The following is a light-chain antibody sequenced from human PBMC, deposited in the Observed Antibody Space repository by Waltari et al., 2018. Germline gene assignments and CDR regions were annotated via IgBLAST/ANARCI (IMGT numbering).Light chain of an antibody. Sequence: DTQMTQSPYSLSASVGDRVTITCRASQTVDKYLKWYQQKPGKAPKLLIYAGSSLQSGVPSRFSGSGFGTYFTLTITSVQPEDFATYYCQQSYSPPPITFGQGTRLEI. CDR2: AGS. V-gene: IGKV1-39*01. CDR1: QTVDKY. J-gene: IGKJ5*01. CDR3: QQSYSPPPIT.